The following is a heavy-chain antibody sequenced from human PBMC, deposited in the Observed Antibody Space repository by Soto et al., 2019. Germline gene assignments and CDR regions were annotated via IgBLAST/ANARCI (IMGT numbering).Heavy chain of an antibody. CDR1: GFTVSSNY. J-gene: IGHJ4*02. Sequence: GGSLRLSCAASGFTVSSNYMSWVRQAPGKGLEWVSYISSSSSTIYYADSVKGRFTISRDNAKNSLYLQMNSLRAEDTAVYYCARVSDCSGGSCYSDFDYWGQGTLVTVSS. V-gene: IGHV3-48*04. CDR3: ARVSDCSGGSCYSDFDY. D-gene: IGHD2-15*01. CDR2: ISSSSSTI.